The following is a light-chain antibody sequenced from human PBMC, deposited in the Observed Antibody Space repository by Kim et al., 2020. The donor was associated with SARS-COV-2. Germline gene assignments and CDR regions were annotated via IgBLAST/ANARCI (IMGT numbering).Light chain of an antibody. V-gene: IGLV3-1*01. CDR1: KVGDKY. J-gene: IGLJ2*01. CDR2: QDS. Sequence: SVTPGQTASITCSGDKVGDKYACWYQQKPGQSPVLGIYQDSKRPSGIPERFSGSNSGNTATLTISGTQAMDEADYYCQAWDSSTVVFGGGTQLTVL. CDR3: QAWDSSTVV.